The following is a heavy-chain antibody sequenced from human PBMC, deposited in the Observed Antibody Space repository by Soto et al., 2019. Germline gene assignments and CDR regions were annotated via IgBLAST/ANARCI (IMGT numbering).Heavy chain of an antibody. CDR2: ISYDGSLQ. V-gene: IGHV3-30*03. J-gene: IGHJ4*02. CDR3: VSDRGYGHASVPYS. CDR1: GFAFSSYG. Sequence: QAQLVESGGGVVQPGRSLRLSCAASGFAFSSYGMHWVRQAPGTGLEWVAVISYDGSLQHYADSVKGRFTISRDNSKNNGLRESGSLRAEDTAVYYCVSDRGYGHASVPYSWGQGTLVSVSS. D-gene: IGHD5-18*01.